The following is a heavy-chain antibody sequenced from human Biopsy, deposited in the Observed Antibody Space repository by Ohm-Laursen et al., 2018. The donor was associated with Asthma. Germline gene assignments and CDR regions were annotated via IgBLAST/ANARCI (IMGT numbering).Heavy chain of an antibody. CDR3: AGFCSGGNCPDH. CDR1: GVSIRSYY. D-gene: IGHD2-15*01. J-gene: IGHJ4*02. CDR2: IHYSGST. V-gene: IGHV4-59*01. Sequence: TLTLTCAVSGVSIRSYYWTWIRQPPGKGLEWIGNIHYSGSTYSNPSLKSRVTISVDTSKKQISLRLSSVIAADTAVYYCAGFCSGGNCPDHWGQGTLVTVSS.